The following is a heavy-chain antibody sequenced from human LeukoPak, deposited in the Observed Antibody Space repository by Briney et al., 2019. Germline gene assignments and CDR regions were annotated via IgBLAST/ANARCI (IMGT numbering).Heavy chain of an antibody. J-gene: IGHJ4*02. D-gene: IGHD2-21*02. Sequence: PGGSLRLSCAASGFPFSTYAMHWVRQPPGKGLVWISRISPDGNSRGYADSVKGRFIISRDSATNTLSLQMNSLTADDTAVYYCARDGGLLPENWGKGTLVTVSS. V-gene: IGHV3-74*01. CDR3: ARDGGLLPEN. CDR1: GFPFSTYA. CDR2: ISPDGNSR.